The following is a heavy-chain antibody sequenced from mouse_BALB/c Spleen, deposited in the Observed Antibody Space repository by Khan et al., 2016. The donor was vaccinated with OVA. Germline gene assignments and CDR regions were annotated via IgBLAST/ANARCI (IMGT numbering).Heavy chain of an antibody. CDR1: GYSITSGYG. CDR3: ARTARIKY. J-gene: IGHJ2*01. V-gene: IGHV3-2*02. D-gene: IGHD1-2*01. CDR2: ISYSGST. Sequence: EVQLQESGPGLVKPSQSLSLTCTVTGYSITSGYGWNWIRQFPGNKLEWMGYISYSGSTDYNPSLKSRISITRDTSKNQLFLQLNSVTTEDTATYYCARTARIKYWGQGTTLTISS.